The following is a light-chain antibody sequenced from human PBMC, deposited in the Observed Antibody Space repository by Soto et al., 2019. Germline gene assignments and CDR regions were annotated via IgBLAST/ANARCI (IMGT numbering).Light chain of an antibody. CDR2: DVT. J-gene: IGLJ7*01. V-gene: IGLV2-11*01. CDR1: SSDVGGYDF. Sequence: QSALTQPRSVSGAPGHSVTLSCTGTSSDVGGYDFVSWYQQYPGKTPQLLIYDVTKRTSGVPDRFSGSKSCNSASLTISGRQAEDEADYYCASYAGIYILGLFGGGTQLTVL. CDR3: ASYAGIYILGL.